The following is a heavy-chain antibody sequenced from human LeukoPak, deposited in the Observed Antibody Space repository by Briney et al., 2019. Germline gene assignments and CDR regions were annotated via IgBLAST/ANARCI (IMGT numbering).Heavy chain of an antibody. V-gene: IGHV3-33*06. CDR2: IWYDGSNK. Sequence: PGRSLRLSCAASGFTFSSYGMHWVRQAPGKGLEWVAVIWYDGSNKYYADSVKGRFTISRDNSKNTLYLQMNSLRAEDTAVYYCAKVPPEMATIPLLDYWGQGTLVTVSS. CDR3: AKVPPEMATIPLLDY. J-gene: IGHJ4*02. CDR1: GFTFSSYG. D-gene: IGHD5-24*01.